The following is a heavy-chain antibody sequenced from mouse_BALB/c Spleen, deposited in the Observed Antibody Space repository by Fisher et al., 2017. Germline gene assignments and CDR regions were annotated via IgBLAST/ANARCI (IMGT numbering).Heavy chain of an antibody. V-gene: IGHV5-4*02. CDR3: AIYYAMDY. J-gene: IGHJ4*01. Sequence: RFTISRDNAKNNLYLQMSSLKSEDTAMYYCAIYYAMDYWGQGTSVTVSS.